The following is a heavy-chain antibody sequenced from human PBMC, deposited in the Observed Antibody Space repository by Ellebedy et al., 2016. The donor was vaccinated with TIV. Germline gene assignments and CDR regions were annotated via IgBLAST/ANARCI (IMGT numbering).Heavy chain of an antibody. CDR2: ITGSGNNT. J-gene: IGHJ4*02. Sequence: GESLKISCAASGFTFSSYAMTWVRQAPGKGLEWVSTITGSGNNTYYANSVTGRFTISRANSKNTLYLQMNSLRADDTAIYYCAKLGGVLSWYADYWGLGTLVTVSS. D-gene: IGHD6-13*01. V-gene: IGHV3-23*01. CDR3: AKLGGVLSWYADY. CDR1: GFTFSSYA.